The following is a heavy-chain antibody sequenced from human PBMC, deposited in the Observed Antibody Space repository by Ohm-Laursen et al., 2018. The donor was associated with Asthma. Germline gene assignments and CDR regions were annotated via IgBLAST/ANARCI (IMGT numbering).Heavy chain of an antibody. V-gene: IGHV4-31*03. J-gene: IGHJ4*02. CDR1: GDSISSGDHY. CDR3: ARAKPPSHGPFDY. Sequence: TLSLTCSVSGDSISSGDHYWSWIRQHPEKGLEWIGYIHYSGSTYYNPSLKSRVTMSVDTSKNQFSLKLSSVTAADTAVYYCARAKPPSHGPFDYWGQGTLVTVSS. CDR2: IHYSGST.